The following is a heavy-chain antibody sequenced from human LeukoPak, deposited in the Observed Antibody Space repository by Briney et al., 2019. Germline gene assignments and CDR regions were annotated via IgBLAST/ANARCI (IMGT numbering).Heavy chain of an antibody. D-gene: IGHD6-19*01. V-gene: IGHV3-30*04. CDR2: ISYDGSNK. CDR3: ARSDIERWLVPFDY. J-gene: IGHJ4*02. Sequence: GRSLRLSCAASGFTFSSYAMHWVRQAPGKGLEWVAVISYDGSNKYYADSVKGRFTISRDNSKNTLYLQMNSLRAEDTAVYYCARSDIERWLVPFDYWGQGTLVTVSS. CDR1: GFTFSSYA.